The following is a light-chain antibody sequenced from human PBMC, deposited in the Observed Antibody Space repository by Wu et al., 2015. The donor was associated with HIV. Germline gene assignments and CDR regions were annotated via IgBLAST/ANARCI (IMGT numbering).Light chain of an antibody. CDR2: GAS. Sequence: EVVLTQSPDTLSLSPGERATLSCRASQSISSSYLAWYQQKPGQSPRLLIYGASSGATGIPDRFSGSGSGTDFTLTISRLEPEDFAVYYCQHYGSSIFTFGPGTKVDIK. CDR1: QSISSSY. CDR3: QHYGSSIFT. J-gene: IGKJ3*01. V-gene: IGKV3-20*01.